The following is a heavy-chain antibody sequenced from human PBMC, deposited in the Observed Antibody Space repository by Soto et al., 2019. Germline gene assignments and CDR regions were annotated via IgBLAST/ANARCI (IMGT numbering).Heavy chain of an antibody. J-gene: IGHJ6*04. Sequence: GGSLRLSCAASGFTFSSYAMSWVRQAPGKGLEWVSAISGSGGSTYYADSVKGRFTISRDNSKNTLYLQMNSLRAEDTAVYYCAKVRDFWGGYRELDVWGKGTTVTVSS. CDR3: AKVRDFWGGYRELDV. CDR1: GFTFSSYA. V-gene: IGHV3-23*01. D-gene: IGHD3-3*01. CDR2: ISGSGGST.